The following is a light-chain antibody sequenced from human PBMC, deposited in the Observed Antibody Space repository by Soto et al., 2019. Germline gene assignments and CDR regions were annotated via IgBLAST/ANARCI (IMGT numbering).Light chain of an antibody. V-gene: IGKV3-15*01. CDR3: QQYYTTPLT. CDR1: QSVSSN. Sequence: EKALTQSPVTLSLSPGERATLSCRASQSVSSNLAWYQQRPGQAPRLLIYGASTRASGVPDRFSGSGSGTEFILTISSLQSEDSAVYYCQQYYTTPLTFGQGTQLEIK. J-gene: IGKJ2*01. CDR2: GAS.